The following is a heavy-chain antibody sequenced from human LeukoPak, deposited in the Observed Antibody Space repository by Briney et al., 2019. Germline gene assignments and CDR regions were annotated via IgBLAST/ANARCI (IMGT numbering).Heavy chain of an antibody. V-gene: IGHV3-30*03. CDR2: ISYDKSHR. J-gene: IGHJ4*02. Sequence: PGGSLRLSCAASGFTFSRYGMYWVRQAPGKGLEWVALISYDKSHRYYADSVKGRFTTSRDNSKNTMYLQMNSLRAEDTAVYYCARVCGGDCYSGYWGQGTLVTVSS. D-gene: IGHD2-21*02. CDR3: ARVCGGDCYSGY. CDR1: GFTFSRYG.